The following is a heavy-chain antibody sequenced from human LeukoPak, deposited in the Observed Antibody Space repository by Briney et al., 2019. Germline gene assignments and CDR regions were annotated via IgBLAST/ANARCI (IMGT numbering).Heavy chain of an antibody. Sequence: SETLSLTCTVSGGSISSYYWSWIRQPPGKGLEWIGYIYYSGSTNYNPSLKSRVTISVDTSKNQFSLKLSSVTAADTAVYYCARVGDYPASMDVWGQGTTVTVSS. D-gene: IGHD4-17*01. J-gene: IGHJ6*02. V-gene: IGHV4-59*08. CDR3: ARVGDYPASMDV. CDR2: IYYSGST. CDR1: GGSISSYY.